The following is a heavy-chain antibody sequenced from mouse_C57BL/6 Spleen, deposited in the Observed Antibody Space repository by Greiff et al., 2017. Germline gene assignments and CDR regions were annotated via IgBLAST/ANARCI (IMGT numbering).Heavy chain of an antibody. CDR1: GYTFTSYW. CDR3: ARMPDGYSLYYFDY. J-gene: IGHJ2*01. CDR2: IDPSDSET. D-gene: IGHD2-3*01. Sequence: QVQLQQPGAELVRPGSSVKLSCKASGYTFTSYWMHWVKQRPIQGLEWIGNIDPSDSETHYNQKFKDKATLTVDKSSSTAYMQLSSLTSEDSAVYYSARMPDGYSLYYFDYWGQGTTLTVSS. V-gene: IGHV1-52*01.